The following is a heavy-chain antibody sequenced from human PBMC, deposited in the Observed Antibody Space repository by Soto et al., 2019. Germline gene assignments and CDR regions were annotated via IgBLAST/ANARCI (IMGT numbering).Heavy chain of an antibody. CDR2: ISYDGSNK. CDR1: GFTFSSYG. J-gene: IGHJ4*02. D-gene: IGHD3-3*01. V-gene: IGHV3-30*18. Sequence: QVQLVESGGGVVQPGRSLRLSCAASGFTFSSYGMHWVRQAPGKGLEWVAVISYDGSNKYYAESVKGRLTISRDNSKNTLYLQMNSLRAEDTAVYYCAKNLRGLRFLEWFKNVGWFDYWGQGTLVTVSS. CDR3: AKNLRGLRFLEWFKNVGWFDY.